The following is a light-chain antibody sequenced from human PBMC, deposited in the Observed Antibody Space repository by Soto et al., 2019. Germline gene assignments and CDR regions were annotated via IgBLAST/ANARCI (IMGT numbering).Light chain of an antibody. CDR1: QSVSSN. Sequence: EIVMTQSPDTLSVSPGERATLSCRASQSVSSNLAWYQQKPGQAPRLLIYGASTRATGIPARFSGSGSGTDFTLTIRSLQSEDFAVYYCQQSNNWPWTFGQGTKVEIK. J-gene: IGKJ1*01. V-gene: IGKV3-15*01. CDR2: GAS. CDR3: QQSNNWPWT.